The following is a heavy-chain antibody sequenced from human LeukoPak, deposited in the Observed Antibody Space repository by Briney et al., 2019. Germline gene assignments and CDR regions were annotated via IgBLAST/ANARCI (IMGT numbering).Heavy chain of an antibody. CDR3: ARDSDPDNWFDP. V-gene: IGHV1-69*04. CDR1: GGTFSSYA. CDR2: IILILGIA. Sequence: SVKVSCKASGGTFSSYAISWVRQAPGQGLEWMGRIILILGIANYAQKFQGRVTITADKSTSTAYMELSSLRSEDTAVYYCARDSDPDNWFDPWGQGTLVTVSS. J-gene: IGHJ5*02.